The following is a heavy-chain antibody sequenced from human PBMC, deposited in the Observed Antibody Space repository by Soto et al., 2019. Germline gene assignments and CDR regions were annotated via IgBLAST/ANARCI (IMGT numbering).Heavy chain of an antibody. CDR2: MKQDGIEK. V-gene: IGHV3-7*03. J-gene: IGHJ6*02. Sequence: EVQLVESGGGLVQPGGSLRLSCAASGFTSSSYWMSWVRQAPGKGLEWVANMKQDGIEKYYVDSVKGRFTISRDNAKNSLYLQMNSLRAEDTAVYYCARNPPMTRGNGMDVWGQGTTVTVSS. CDR1: GFTSSSYW. CDR3: ARNPPMTRGNGMDV. D-gene: IGHD3-10*01.